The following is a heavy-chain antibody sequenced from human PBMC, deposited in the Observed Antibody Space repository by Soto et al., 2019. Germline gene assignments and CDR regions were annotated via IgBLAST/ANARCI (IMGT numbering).Heavy chain of an antibody. CDR3: AREEEQWEGLDY. J-gene: IGHJ4*02. V-gene: IGHV3-74*01. D-gene: IGHD1-26*01. Sequence: EVQLVESGGGLVQPGGSLRLSCAASGFTFSSYWMHWVRQAPGKGLVWVSRINSDGSSTSYADSVKGRFTISRDNAKNTLYLQMNSLRAEDTAVDYCAREEEQWEGLDYWGQGTLVTVSS. CDR2: INSDGSST. CDR1: GFTFSSYW.